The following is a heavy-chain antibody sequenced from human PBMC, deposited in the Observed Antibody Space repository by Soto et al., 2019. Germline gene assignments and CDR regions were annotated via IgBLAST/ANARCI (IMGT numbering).Heavy chain of an antibody. CDR2: IYSGGST. V-gene: IGHV3-53*01. Sequence: GGSLRLSCAASGFTVSSNYMSWVRQAPGKGLEWVSVIYSGGSTYYADSVKGRFTISRDNSKNTLYLQMNSLRAEDTAVYYCARTSYSSSWYRSLDYWGQGTLVTVSS. J-gene: IGHJ4*02. D-gene: IGHD6-13*01. CDR1: GFTVSSNY. CDR3: ARTSYSSSWYRSLDY.